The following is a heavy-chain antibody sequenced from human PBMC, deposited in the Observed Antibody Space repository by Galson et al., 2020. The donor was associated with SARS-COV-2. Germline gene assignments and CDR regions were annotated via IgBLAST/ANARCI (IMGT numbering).Heavy chain of an antibody. V-gene: IGHV3-30*18. J-gene: IGHJ6*03. D-gene: IGHD3-10*01. Sequence: GESLKISCAASGFTFTSYGMHWVRQAPGKGLEWVAVISYDGSNKYYADSVKGRFTISRDNSKNTLYLQMNSLRTEDTAVYYCAKLWGSGNYGYFYYYVDVWGKGTTVTVSS. CDR3: AKLWGSGNYGYFYYYVDV. CDR2: ISYDGSNK. CDR1: GFTFTSYG.